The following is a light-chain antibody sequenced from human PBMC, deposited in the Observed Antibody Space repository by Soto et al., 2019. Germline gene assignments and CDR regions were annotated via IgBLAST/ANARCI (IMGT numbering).Light chain of an antibody. CDR1: QSVSSN. J-gene: IGKJ4*01. CDR3: QQYNSWLT. V-gene: IGKV3-15*01. Sequence: IVMTQSPATLSVSPGERATLSCRASQSVSSNLAWYQQKPGQAPRLLIYGASTRATNIPARFSGSGSGTEFTLTISSLQSEDVAVYFCQQYNSWLTFGGGTKVEI. CDR2: GAS.